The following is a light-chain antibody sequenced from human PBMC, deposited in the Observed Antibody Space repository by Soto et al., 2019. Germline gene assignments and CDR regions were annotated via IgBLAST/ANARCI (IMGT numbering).Light chain of an antibody. V-gene: IGKV3-20*01. CDR1: QSVSRGY. CDR3: QQYGTSPYT. Sequence: EIVMTQSPGTLSLSPGERATLSCRASQSVSRGYLAWHQQKPGQPPRLLIWGTSRRTGGTTDSFSASGSGTEFTLTSSRLEPDDFAVYYWQQYGTSPYTFGQGTKLEIK. J-gene: IGKJ2*01. CDR2: GTS.